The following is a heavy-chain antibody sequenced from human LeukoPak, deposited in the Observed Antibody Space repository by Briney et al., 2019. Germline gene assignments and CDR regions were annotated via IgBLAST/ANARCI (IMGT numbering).Heavy chain of an antibody. V-gene: IGHV3-30*18. J-gene: IGHJ5*02. CDR1: GVTFSSYG. D-gene: IGHD3-3*01. CDR2: ISYGGSNK. CDR3: AKLPAEEDYDFWSGYQGWFDP. Sequence: AGGSLRLSCAASGVTFSSYGMHWVRQPPGKGLEWVGVISYGGSNKYYADSVKSRFTISRDNATNTLYLQMSSLRAEDTAVYHCAKLPAEEDYDFWSGYQGWFDPRGQGTLVTVSS.